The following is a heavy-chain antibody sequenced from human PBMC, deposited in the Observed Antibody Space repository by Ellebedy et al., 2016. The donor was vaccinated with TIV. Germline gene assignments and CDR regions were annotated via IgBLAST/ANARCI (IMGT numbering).Heavy chain of an antibody. Sequence: PGGSLRLSCAASGVTVSSNFMTWVRQAPGKGLEWVSVIYSAGNTYYADSVKGRFTISRDNSKNTLYLQMNSLRAEDTAVYYCARADRVRWGDVWGQGTTVTVSS. CDR2: IYSAGNT. J-gene: IGHJ6*02. D-gene: IGHD3-10*01. CDR3: ARADRVRWGDV. CDR1: GVTVSSNF. V-gene: IGHV3-66*01.